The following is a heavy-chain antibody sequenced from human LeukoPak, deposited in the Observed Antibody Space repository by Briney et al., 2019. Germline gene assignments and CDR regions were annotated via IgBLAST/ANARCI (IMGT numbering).Heavy chain of an antibody. J-gene: IGHJ5*02. V-gene: IGHV3-7*01. D-gene: IGHD3-10*01. CDR1: GFTFSSYW. CDR2: IKQDGSEK. Sequence: HPGGSLRLSCAASGFTFSSYWMSWVRQAPGKGLEWVANIKQDGSEKYYVDSVKGRFTISRDNAKNSLYLQMNSLRAEDTAVYYCARARWFGEFCWFDPWGQGTLVTVSS. CDR3: ARARWFGEFCWFDP.